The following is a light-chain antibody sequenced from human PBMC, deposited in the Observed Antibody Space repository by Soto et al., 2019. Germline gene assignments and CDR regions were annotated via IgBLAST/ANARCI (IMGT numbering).Light chain of an antibody. CDR2: DVS. Sequence: QSALTQPASVSWTPGQSITIANTGTSSYVGGYHYVSWYQHHPGKAPKLMIYDVSNRPAAGSNRFSGAKSGNTASLTISVLQAQDEADYYCSSYTSSSTLEVFGTGTQVTVL. J-gene: IGLJ1*01. CDR3: SSYTSSSTLEV. V-gene: IGLV2-14*03. CDR1: SSYVGGYHY.